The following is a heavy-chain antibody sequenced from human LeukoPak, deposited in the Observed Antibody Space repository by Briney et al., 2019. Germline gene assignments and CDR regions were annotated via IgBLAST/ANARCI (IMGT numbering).Heavy chain of an antibody. CDR3: ASAEGEPFLLDY. V-gene: IGHV3-21*01. J-gene: IGHJ4*02. D-gene: IGHD3-16*01. CDR1: GFTFSSYS. CDR2: ISSSSSYI. Sequence: GGSLRLSCAASGFTFSSYSMNWIRQAPGKGLEWVSSISSSSSYIYYADSVKGRFTISRDNAKNSLYLQMNSLRAEDTAVYYCASAEGEPFLLDYWGQGTLVTVSS.